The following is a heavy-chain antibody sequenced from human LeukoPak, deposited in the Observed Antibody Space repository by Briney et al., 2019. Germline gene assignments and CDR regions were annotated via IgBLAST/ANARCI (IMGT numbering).Heavy chain of an antibody. J-gene: IGHJ4*02. D-gene: IGHD4-17*01. Sequence: PGGSLRLSCAASGFTLSNYAMSWVRQAPGKGLEWVSTISGSASKTYYADSVKGRFTISRDNSKNTLCLQMNSLRAEDTAVYYCAKDPLTVTPYFDCWGQGTLVTVSS. CDR3: AKDPLTVTPYFDC. V-gene: IGHV3-23*01. CDR2: ISGSASKT. CDR1: GFTLSNYA.